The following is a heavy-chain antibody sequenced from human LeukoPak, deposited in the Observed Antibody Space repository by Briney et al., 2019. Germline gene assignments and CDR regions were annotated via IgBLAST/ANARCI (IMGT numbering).Heavy chain of an antibody. Sequence: SETLSLTCTVSGGSISGAGYYWNWVRQYPGKGLEWIGYIYYSGTTYYNSSLESRLIISLDTSENQFSLKLSSVTAADTAVYYCARGTRRITMVRGVNQNWFDPWGQGTLVTVSS. D-gene: IGHD3-10*01. CDR1: GGSISGAGYY. CDR3: ARGTRRITMVRGVNQNWFDP. CDR2: IYYSGTT. V-gene: IGHV4-31*03. J-gene: IGHJ5*02.